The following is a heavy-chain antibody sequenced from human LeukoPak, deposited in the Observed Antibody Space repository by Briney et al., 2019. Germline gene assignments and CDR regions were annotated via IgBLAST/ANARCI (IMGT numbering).Heavy chain of an antibody. J-gene: IGHJ5*02. D-gene: IGHD3-10*01. V-gene: IGHV4-39*01. CDR1: GGSISSSSYY. CDR2: IYYSGST. CDR3: AKPYGSGSYYKYNWFDP. Sequence: SETLSLTCTVSGGSISSSSYYWGWIRQPPGKGLEWIGSIYYSGSTYYNPSLKSRVTISVDTSKNQFSLKLSSVTAADTAVYYCAKPYGSGSYYKYNWFDPWGQGTLVTVSS.